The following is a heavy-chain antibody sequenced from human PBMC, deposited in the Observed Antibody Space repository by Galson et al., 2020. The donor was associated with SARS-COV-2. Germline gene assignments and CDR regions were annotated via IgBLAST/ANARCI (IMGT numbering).Heavy chain of an antibody. D-gene: IGHD2-2*01. J-gene: IGHJ6*03. V-gene: IGHV3-23*01. CDR1: GFTFTNFA. Sequence: GGSLRLSCAASGFTFTNFAMSWVRQAPGKGLEWVSGINISGGTTYYADSVKGRFTISRDISKNTLYLQMNRLTAGDSAVYYCAKSDCSGSSCNVETFYYFYYMDVWGTGTTVTVSS. CDR3: AKSDCSGSSCNVETFYYFYYMDV. CDR2: INISGGTT.